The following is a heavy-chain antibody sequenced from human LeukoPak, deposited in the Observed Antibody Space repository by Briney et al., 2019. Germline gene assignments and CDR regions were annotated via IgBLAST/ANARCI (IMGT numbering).Heavy chain of an antibody. V-gene: IGHV3-33*01. CDR2: IWYDGSNK. Sequence: GGSLRLSCAASGFTFSSYGMHWVRQAPGKGLEWVAVIWYDGSNKYYADSVKGRFTISRDNSKNTLYLQMNSLRAEDTAVYYCARATAVYGGNSETFDIWGQGTMVTVSS. D-gene: IGHD4-17*01. J-gene: IGHJ3*02. CDR1: GFTFSSYG. CDR3: ARATAVYGGNSETFDI.